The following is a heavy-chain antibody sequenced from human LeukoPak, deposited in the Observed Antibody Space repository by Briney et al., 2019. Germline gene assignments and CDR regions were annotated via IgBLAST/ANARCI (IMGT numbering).Heavy chain of an antibody. Sequence: PGGSLRLSCAASGFTVSSNYMNWVRPAPGKGLEWVSIIYSGGSTYYADSVRGRFTISRDNSKNTLYLQMNSLTAEDTAVYYCARWHSSGYHKYYFDYWGQGTLVTVSS. J-gene: IGHJ4*02. D-gene: IGHD3-22*01. CDR2: IYSGGST. CDR1: GFTVSSNY. CDR3: ARWHSSGYHKYYFDY. V-gene: IGHV3-53*01.